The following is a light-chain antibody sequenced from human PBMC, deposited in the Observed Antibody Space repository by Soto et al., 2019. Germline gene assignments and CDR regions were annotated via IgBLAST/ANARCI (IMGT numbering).Light chain of an antibody. J-gene: IGKJ1*01. CDR1: QGISNY. CDR3: QQYNNWPT. V-gene: IGKV1-9*01. Sequence: LQIPPSTSTLSASVVYIFPINGRASQGISNYLAWYQQKPGKDPSILIYVTSPLQTGVPSRFSGSGSGTEFTLTISSLQSEDFAVYYCQQYNNWPTFGKGNTGDIK. CDR2: VTS.